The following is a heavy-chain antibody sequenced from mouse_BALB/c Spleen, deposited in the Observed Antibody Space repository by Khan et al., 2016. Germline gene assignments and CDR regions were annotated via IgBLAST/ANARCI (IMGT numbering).Heavy chain of an antibody. CDR3: ARSTVVARNYYAMDY. CDR2: INTETGEP. D-gene: IGHD1-1*01. J-gene: IGHJ4*01. V-gene: IGHV9-2-1*01. CDR1: GYTFTDYS. Sequence: QSGPELKKPGETVKISCKASGYTFTDYSMHWVKQAPGKGLKWMGWINTETGEPTYADDFKGRFAFSLETSASTAYLEINNLKNEDTATYFCARSTVVARNYYAMDYWGQGTSVTVSS.